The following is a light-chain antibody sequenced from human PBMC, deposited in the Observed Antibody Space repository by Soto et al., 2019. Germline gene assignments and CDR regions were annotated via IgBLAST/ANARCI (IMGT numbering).Light chain of an antibody. CDR3: QLYGSAPLYT. CDR2: GAS. V-gene: IGKV3-20*01. J-gene: IGKJ2*01. CDR1: QSVSSSY. Sequence: EIVLTQSPGTLSLSPGERATLSCRASQSVSSSYLACYQQKPGQAPRLLIYGASSRATGIPDRFSGSGSGTDFTLAISRLEPEDFAVYYCQLYGSAPLYTFGQGTKLEIK.